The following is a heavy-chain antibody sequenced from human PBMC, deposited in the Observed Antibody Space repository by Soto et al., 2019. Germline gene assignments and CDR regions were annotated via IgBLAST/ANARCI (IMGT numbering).Heavy chain of an antibody. Sequence: QLQLQESGPGLVRPSGTLSLTCAVSGGFTSTNNWWSWVRQPPGKGLEWIGDAYHSGSTEYNPSLKSRVSISVDKSKNQISLKLTSATAADTAVYYCARSPPSSYSGGGGTFDYWGQGTLVTVSS. CDR1: GGFTSTNNW. CDR3: ARSPPSSYSGGGGTFDY. J-gene: IGHJ4*02. V-gene: IGHV4-4*02. D-gene: IGHD3-10*01. CDR2: AYHSGST.